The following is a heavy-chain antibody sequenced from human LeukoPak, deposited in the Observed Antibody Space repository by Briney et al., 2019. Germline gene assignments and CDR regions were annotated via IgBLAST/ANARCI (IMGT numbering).Heavy chain of an antibody. CDR2: ISWNSGSI. CDR1: GFTFDDYA. J-gene: IGHJ4*02. D-gene: IGHD3-16*01. V-gene: IGHV3-9*01. Sequence: PGGSLRLSCAASGFTFDDYAMHWVRQAPGKGLEWVSGISWNSGSIGYADSVKSRFTISRDNAKNSLYLQMNSLRAEDTALYYCAKAGLGDYVDYWGQGTLVTVSS. CDR3: AKAGLGDYVDY.